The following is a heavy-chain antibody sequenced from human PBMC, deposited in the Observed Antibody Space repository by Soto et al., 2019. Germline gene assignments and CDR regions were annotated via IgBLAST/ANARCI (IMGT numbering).Heavy chain of an antibody. D-gene: IGHD6-19*01. V-gene: IGHV4-38-2*02. Sequence: SETLSLTCAVSGYSISSGHYWGWIRQPPGKGLEWIGSIYHSGSTYYNPSLKSRVTISVDTSKNQFSLKLSSVTAADTAVYYCAREGSSGWYSYYYYGMDVWGQGTTVTVSS. J-gene: IGHJ6*02. CDR2: IYHSGST. CDR3: AREGSSGWYSYYYYGMDV. CDR1: GYSISSGHY.